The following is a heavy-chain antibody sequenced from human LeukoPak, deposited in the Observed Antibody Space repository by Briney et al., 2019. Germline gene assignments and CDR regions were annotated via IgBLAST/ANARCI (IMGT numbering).Heavy chain of an antibody. V-gene: IGHV1-2*02. J-gene: IGHJ4*02. CDR3: ARDSGGSNYFNY. CDR2: INPNSGDI. CDR1: GGTFSSYA. Sequence: ASVKVSFKASGGTFSSYAISWVRQAPGQGLEWMGWINPNSGDINYAQKFQGRVAMTRDTSITTAYMELSRLRSDDTAVYYCARDSGGSNYFNYWGQGSLVTVSS. D-gene: IGHD1-26*01.